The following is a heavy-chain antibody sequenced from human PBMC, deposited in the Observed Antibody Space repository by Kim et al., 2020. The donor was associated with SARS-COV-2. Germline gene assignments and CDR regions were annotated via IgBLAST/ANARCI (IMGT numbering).Heavy chain of an antibody. CDR2: INNSGGST. Sequence: GGSLRLSCAASEFTFFAFAMGWVRQAPGKGLQWVSGINNSGGSTFYADSVKGRFTISRDNSKNTLYLQMNSLRADDTAVYYCAKGEDGYNYGDWFDSWGQGPLVTVSS. CDR3: AKGEDGYNYGDWFDS. D-gene: IGHD5-12*01. CDR1: EFTFFAFA. V-gene: IGHV3-23*01. J-gene: IGHJ5*01.